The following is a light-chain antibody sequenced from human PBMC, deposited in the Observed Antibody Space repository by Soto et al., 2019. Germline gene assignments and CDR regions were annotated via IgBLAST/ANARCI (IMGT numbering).Light chain of an antibody. Sequence: EVILTHSPATLSLSPLERATLSFMASQSVSSYLAWYQQKPGQAPRLLIYDASNRATGIPARFSGSGSGTDFTLTISSLEPEDFAVYYCQQRSNWPLTFGGGTKVDIK. J-gene: IGKJ4*01. CDR1: QSVSSY. V-gene: IGKV3-11*01. CDR2: DAS. CDR3: QQRSNWPLT.